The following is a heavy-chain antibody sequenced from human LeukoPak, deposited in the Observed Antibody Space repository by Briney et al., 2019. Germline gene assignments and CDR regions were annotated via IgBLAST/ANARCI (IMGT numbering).Heavy chain of an antibody. D-gene: IGHD1-26*01. CDR1: GFTFSSYY. Sequence: GGSLRLSCAASGFTFSSYYMHWVRQAPGKGLVWVSRINTDGSSTDYPDSVKGRFTISRDNAKNTLYLQMNSLRAEDTAVYYCARGTGYSVFDMWGQGTMVTVSS. CDR2: INTDGSST. CDR3: ARGTGYSVFDM. V-gene: IGHV3-74*01. J-gene: IGHJ3*02.